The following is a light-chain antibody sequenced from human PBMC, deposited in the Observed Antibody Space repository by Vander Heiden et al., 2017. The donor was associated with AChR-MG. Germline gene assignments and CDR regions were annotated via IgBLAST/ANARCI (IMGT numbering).Light chain of an antibody. CDR1: QSVSSSY. J-gene: IGKJ1*01. CDR2: GAS. CDR3: QQYARSPTT. V-gene: IGKV3-20*01. Sequence: EIVLTQSPGTLSLSPGERATLSCRASQSVSSSYLAWYQQKPGQAPRLLIHGASSRATGIPDRFSGSGSGTDFTLTISRLEPEDFAVYYCQQYARSPTTFGQGTKVEIK.